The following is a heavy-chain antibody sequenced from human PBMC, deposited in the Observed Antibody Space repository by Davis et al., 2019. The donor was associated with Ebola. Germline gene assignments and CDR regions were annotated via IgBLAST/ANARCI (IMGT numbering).Heavy chain of an antibody. J-gene: IGHJ4*02. D-gene: IGHD2-15*01. CDR1: GGTFSSYA. Sequence: AASVTVSCKASGGTFSSYAISWVRQAPGQGLEWMGGIIPIFGTANYAQKFQGRVTITADKSTSTAYMELSSLRSEDTAVYYCARDNLGYCSGGSCYSSWGQGTLVTVSS. CDR3: ARDNLGYCSGGSCYSS. V-gene: IGHV1-69*06. CDR2: IIPIFGTA.